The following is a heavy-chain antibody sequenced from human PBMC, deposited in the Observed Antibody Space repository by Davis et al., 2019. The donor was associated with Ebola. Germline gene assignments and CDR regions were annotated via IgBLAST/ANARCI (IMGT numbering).Heavy chain of an antibody. V-gene: IGHV4-34*01. CDR3: AIRNYDFWSGYYYYYYGMDV. D-gene: IGHD3-3*01. Sequence: SETLSLTCAVYGGSFSGYYWSWIRQPPGKGLEWIGEINHSGSTNYNPFRKSRVTISVDTSKNQFSLKLSSVTAADTAVYYCAIRNYDFWSGYYYYYYGMDVWGQGTTVTVSS. CDR1: GGSFSGYY. CDR2: INHSGST. J-gene: IGHJ6*02.